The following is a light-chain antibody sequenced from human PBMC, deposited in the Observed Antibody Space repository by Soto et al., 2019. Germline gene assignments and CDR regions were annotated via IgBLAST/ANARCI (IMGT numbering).Light chain of an antibody. CDR2: KAS. Sequence: VQMTQSPSNRPAWIAEEVTITCRASQSISSWLAWYQQKPGKAPKLLIYKASSLESGVTSRFSGSGSGTEFTLTIISLQPDDFATYYCQQDNSYSLTFGGGTKVDI. CDR3: QQDNSYSLT. V-gene: IGKV1-5*03. CDR1: QSISSW. J-gene: IGKJ4*01.